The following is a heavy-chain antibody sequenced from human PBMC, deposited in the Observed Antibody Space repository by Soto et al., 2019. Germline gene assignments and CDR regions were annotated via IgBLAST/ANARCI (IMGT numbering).Heavy chain of an antibody. V-gene: IGHV3-21*01. Sequence: EVQLVESGGGLVKPGGSLRLSCAASGFTFSSYSMNWVRQAPGKGLEWVSSISSSSSYIYYADSVKGRFTISRDNAKNSLYLQMNSLRAEDTAVYYCARDKGEVVGAFDIWGQGTMVTVSP. CDR2: ISSSSSYI. CDR1: GFTFSSYS. CDR3: ARDKGEVVGAFDI. J-gene: IGHJ3*02. D-gene: IGHD2-15*01.